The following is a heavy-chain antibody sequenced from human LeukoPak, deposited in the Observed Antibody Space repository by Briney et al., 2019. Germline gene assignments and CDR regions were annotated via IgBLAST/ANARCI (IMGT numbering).Heavy chain of an antibody. Sequence: GGSLRLSCAVSGFTFSSYAMNWVRQAPGKGLEWVSGISGSGAGTYYADSVKGRFAISRDNSKNTLYLQMNSLRAEDTAVYYCAKMVREFYTISYYFDYWGQGTLVTVPP. J-gene: IGHJ4*02. CDR1: GFTFSSYA. D-gene: IGHD2-8*01. CDR2: ISGSGAGT. V-gene: IGHV3-23*01. CDR3: AKMVREFYTISYYFDY.